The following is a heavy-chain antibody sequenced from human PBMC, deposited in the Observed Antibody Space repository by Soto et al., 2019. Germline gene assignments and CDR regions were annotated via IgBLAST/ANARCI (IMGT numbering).Heavy chain of an antibody. Sequence: ASVKVSCKASGYTFTSYGISWVRQAPGQGLEWMGWISAYNGNTNYAQKLQGRVTMTTDTSTSTAYMELRSLRSDDTAVYYCTRGSSGYYRPRPYFDYWGQGTLVTVSS. V-gene: IGHV1-18*01. J-gene: IGHJ4*02. CDR2: ISAYNGNT. CDR3: TRGSSGYYRPRPYFDY. CDR1: GYTFTSYG. D-gene: IGHD3-22*01.